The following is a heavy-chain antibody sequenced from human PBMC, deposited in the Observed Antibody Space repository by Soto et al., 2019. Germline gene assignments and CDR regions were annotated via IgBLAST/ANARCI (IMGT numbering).Heavy chain of an antibody. D-gene: IGHD3-3*01. Sequence: QVQLVESGGGVVQPGRSLRLSCAASGFTFSSYGVHWVRQAPGKGLESVAVISYDGSNKNYADSVKGRFTISRDNSKNTQYLQMNSLRAEDTAVYYCAKEVWSGPMDVWGQGTTVTVSS. J-gene: IGHJ6*02. CDR2: ISYDGSNK. CDR3: AKEVWSGPMDV. V-gene: IGHV3-30*18. CDR1: GFTFSSYG.